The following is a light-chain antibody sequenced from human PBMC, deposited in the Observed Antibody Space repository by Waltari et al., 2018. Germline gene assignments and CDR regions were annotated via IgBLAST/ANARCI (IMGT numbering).Light chain of an antibody. CDR3: QQCYSTPYT. CDR1: QNLLYNSDNKNY. CDR2: WAS. Sequence: DIVMTQSPDSLAVSLGERVTINCRSSQNLLYNSDNKNYLAWFQQKPGQPPKLRIYWASTRESGVPDRFSGSGSGTEFTLTISSLQAADVAVYYCQQCYSTPYTFGQGTKLEIK. V-gene: IGKV4-1*01. J-gene: IGKJ2*01.